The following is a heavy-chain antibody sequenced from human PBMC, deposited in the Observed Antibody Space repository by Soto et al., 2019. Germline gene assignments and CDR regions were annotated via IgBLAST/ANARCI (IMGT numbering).Heavy chain of an antibody. CDR2: IYHSGRT. Sequence: SEPLSLTCTVSGASISSGDYYWSWIRQPPGKGLEWIGYIYHSGRTYYNPSLKSRVTISVDTSRHHSSLTLTSVAGADTAVNYLARVAVTTTSAYYPNWFDPWGQGTLVTVCS. V-gene: IGHV4-30-4*01. J-gene: IGHJ5*02. CDR3: ARVAVTTTSAYYPNWFDP. D-gene: IGHD3-22*01. CDR1: GASISSGDYY.